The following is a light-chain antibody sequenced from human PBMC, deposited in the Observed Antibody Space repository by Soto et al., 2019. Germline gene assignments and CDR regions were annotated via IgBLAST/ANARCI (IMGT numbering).Light chain of an antibody. Sequence: IVMSQSPSTLSVSPGERATLSCRASQSVNNKYFAWYQQKPGQSPRLLIYAASSRASGIPDRFSGSGSGTDFTLTISRLDPEDFAVYYCQQYGSSASFGQGTKVDI. J-gene: IGKJ1*01. CDR2: AAS. CDR3: QQYGSSAS. V-gene: IGKV3-20*01. CDR1: QSVNNKY.